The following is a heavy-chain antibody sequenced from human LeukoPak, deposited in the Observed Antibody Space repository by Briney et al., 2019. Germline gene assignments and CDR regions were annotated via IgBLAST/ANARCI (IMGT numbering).Heavy chain of an antibody. CDR2: ISYDGSNK. CDR3: AKRGGPPGNIDLYDYGDYGSELYFDY. J-gene: IGHJ4*02. Sequence: QPGGSLRLSCAASGFTFSSYAMHWVRQAPGKGLEWVAVISYDGSNKNFADSVKGRFTISRENSKNTLYLQMNSLRAEDTAVYYCAKRGGPPGNIDLYDYGDYGSELYFDYWGQGTLVTVSS. D-gene: IGHD4-17*01. CDR1: GFTFSSYA. V-gene: IGHV3-30*04.